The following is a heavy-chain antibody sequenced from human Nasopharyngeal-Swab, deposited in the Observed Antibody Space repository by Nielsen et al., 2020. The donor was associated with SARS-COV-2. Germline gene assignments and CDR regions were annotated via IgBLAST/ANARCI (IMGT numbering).Heavy chain of an antibody. D-gene: IGHD3-3*01. J-gene: IGHJ6*02. CDR1: GYTFTSYG. Sequence: ASVKVSCKASGYTFTSYGISWVRQAPGQGLEWMGWISAYNGNTNYAQKLQGRVTMTTDTSTSTAYMELRGLRSDDTAVYYCARDRYYDFWSGLTAGAYYYYGMDVWGQGTTVTVSS. CDR3: ARDRYYDFWSGLTAGAYYYYGMDV. V-gene: IGHV1-18*01. CDR2: ISAYNGNT.